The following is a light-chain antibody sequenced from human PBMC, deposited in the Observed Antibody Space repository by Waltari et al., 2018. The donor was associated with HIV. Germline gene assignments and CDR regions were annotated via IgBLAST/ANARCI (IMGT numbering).Light chain of an antibody. Sequence: QSMLTQPPSVSGAPGQRVTISCTGSSSTIGAAYDVHWYQQIPGTAPKLLISGNQNRPSGFPDRFAASKSGTSASRTISGLQAGDEADYFCQSYDISLSASVVFGGGTRLTVL. J-gene: IGLJ2*01. CDR3: QSYDISLSASVV. V-gene: IGLV1-40*01. CDR2: GNQ. CDR1: SSTIGAAYD.